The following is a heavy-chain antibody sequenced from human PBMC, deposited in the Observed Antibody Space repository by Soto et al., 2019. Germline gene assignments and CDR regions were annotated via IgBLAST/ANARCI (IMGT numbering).Heavy chain of an antibody. CDR3: ARGRSIADPPHWFDP. D-gene: IGHD6-6*01. V-gene: IGHV4-34*01. CDR1: GGSFSGYY. Sequence: SETLSLTCAVYGGSFSGYYWSWIRQPPGKGLEWIGEINHSGSTNYNPSLKSRVTISVDTSKNQFSLKLSSVTAADTAVYYCARGRSIADPPHWFDPWGQGTLVT. J-gene: IGHJ5*02. CDR2: INHSGST.